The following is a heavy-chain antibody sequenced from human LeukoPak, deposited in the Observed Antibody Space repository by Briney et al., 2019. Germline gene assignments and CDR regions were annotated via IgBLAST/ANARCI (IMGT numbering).Heavy chain of an antibody. CDR3: AIMHGYSDGSGFWVQ. CDR2: ISPSGDRT. Sequence: GGSLRLSCAASGFTFSSYAMSWVRQAPGKGLEWVSFISPSGDRTSNADSVEGRFTISRDNTRNTLYLQMNSLRDEDTGVYYCAIMHGYSDGSGFWVQGGQGPRVTVPS. J-gene: IGHJ4*02. D-gene: IGHD3-22*01. V-gene: IGHV3-23*01. CDR1: GFTFSSYA.